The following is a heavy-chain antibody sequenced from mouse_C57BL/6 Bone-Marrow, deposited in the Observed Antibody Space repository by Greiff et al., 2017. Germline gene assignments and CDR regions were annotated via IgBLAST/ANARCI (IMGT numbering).Heavy chain of an antibody. Sequence: VQLQQSGPELARPWASVKISCQAFYTFSRRVHFAIRDTNYWMQWVKQRPGQGLEWIGAIYPGNGDTSYNQKFKGKATLTAVKSSSTAYMPLSSLTSEDAAVYYCALIYDGYYRYYFDYWGQGTTLTVSS. CDR1: YTFSRRVH. V-gene: IGHV1-87*01. CDR2: GQGLEWIG. CDR3: SEDAAVYYCALIYDGYYRYYFDY. D-gene: IGHD2-3*01. J-gene: IGHJ2*01.